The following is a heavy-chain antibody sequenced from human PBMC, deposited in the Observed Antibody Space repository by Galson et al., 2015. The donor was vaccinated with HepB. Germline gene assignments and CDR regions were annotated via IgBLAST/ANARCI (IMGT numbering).Heavy chain of an antibody. V-gene: IGHV3-48*02. Sequence: SLRLSCAASGFTFSTYSMNWVRQAPGKGLEWLSYITGSSSTIYYADSVQGRFTISRDNAKNSLYLQMNSLRDEDTAVYYCTRPQDNYAYHGYWGQGTLVTVSS. CDR2: ITGSSSTI. D-gene: IGHD2-2*01. J-gene: IGHJ4*02. CDR3: TRPQDNYAYHGY. CDR1: GFTFSTYS.